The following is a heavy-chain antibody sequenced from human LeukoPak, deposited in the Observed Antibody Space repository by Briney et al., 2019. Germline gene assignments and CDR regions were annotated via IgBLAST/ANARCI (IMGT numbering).Heavy chain of an antibody. V-gene: IGHV3-7*03. D-gene: IGHD2-15*01. CDR3: ARDKGYCSGGSCWGAWFDP. CDR2: IKQDGSEK. Sequence: GGSLRLSCAASGFTFSSYAMSWVRQAPGKGLEWVANIKQDGSEKYYVDSVKGRFTISRDNAKNSLYLQMNSLRAEDTAVYYCARDKGYCSGGSCWGAWFDPWGQGTLVTVSS. J-gene: IGHJ5*02. CDR1: GFTFSSYA.